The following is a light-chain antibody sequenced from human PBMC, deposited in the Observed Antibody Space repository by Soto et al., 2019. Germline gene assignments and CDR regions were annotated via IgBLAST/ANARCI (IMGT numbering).Light chain of an antibody. J-gene: IGKJ4*01. CDR1: QSISSW. CDR3: QQCKSFPIT. CDR2: KTS. Sequence: DIQITPSPSTLSASVGAIVIFTFRASQSISSWLAWYQQKPGKAPKLLIYKTSDLESGVPSRFSGSGSGTEFSLTISSLQPEDFAAYYCQQCKSFPITFGGGTKVDIK. V-gene: IGKV1-5*03.